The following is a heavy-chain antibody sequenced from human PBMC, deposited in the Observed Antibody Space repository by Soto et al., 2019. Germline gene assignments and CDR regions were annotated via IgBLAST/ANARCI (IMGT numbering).Heavy chain of an antibody. J-gene: IGHJ6*02. Sequence: PGESLKISCQASGYRFSNYWITWVRQMPGKGLEWMGTIDPNDYYSNNSPSFQGHVTISADTSINTAYLHWSSLKASDTAIYYCARRLSGPKEEYNAYYFYGLAVWGQGTTVTVSS. CDR3: ARRLSGPKEEYNAYYFYGLAV. CDR1: GYRFSNYW. D-gene: IGHD1-1*01. CDR2: IDPNDYYS. V-gene: IGHV5-10-1*01.